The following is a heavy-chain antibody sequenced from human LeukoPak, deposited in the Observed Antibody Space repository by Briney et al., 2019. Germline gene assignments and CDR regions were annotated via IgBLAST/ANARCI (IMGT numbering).Heavy chain of an antibody. V-gene: IGHV3-30-3*01. D-gene: IGHD3-16*01. CDR1: GFTFSSYT. CDR2: ISFDGSNK. Sequence: GGSLRLSCAASGFTFSSYTIHWVRQPPGKGLEWVAVISFDGSNKYYADSVKGRFTISRDSSKNTLYLQMNSLRAEDTAVYYCAREELGSSLGFDPWGQGALVTVSS. CDR3: AREELGSSLGFDP. J-gene: IGHJ5*02.